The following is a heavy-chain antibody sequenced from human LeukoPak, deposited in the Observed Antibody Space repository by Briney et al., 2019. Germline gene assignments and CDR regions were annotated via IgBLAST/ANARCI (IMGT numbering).Heavy chain of an antibody. J-gene: IGHJ4*02. CDR3: ATTGGSWYDESFDY. CDR1: GFTFSSYA. V-gene: IGHV3-30-3*01. Sequence: GGSLRLSCAASGFTFSSYAMHWVRQAPGKGLEWVAVISYDGSNKYYADSVKGRFTISRDNSKNTLYLQLNSLRAEDTAVYYCATTGGSWYDESFDYWGQGTLVTVSS. D-gene: IGHD6-13*01. CDR2: ISYDGSNK.